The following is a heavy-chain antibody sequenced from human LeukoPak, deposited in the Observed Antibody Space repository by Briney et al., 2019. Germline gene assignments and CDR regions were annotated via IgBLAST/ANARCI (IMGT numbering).Heavy chain of an antibody. CDR1: GYRFTSYW. Sequence: GESLKTSNKGPGYRFTSYWICGLRPMPGKGLEWMGIIFPGDSDTRYSPSFLGEVTFSVDMSTATAYLEWSSLKAADSAMYFWRRERPRNRGWYTHWGQGTLVTVSS. CDR2: IFPGDSDT. J-gene: IGHJ4*02. CDR3: RRERPRNRGWYTH. V-gene: IGHV5-51*01. D-gene: IGHD2-8*01.